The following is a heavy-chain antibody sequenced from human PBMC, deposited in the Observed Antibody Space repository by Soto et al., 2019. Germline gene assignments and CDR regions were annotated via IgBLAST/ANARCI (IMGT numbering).Heavy chain of an antibody. V-gene: IGHV4-61*01. CDR2: ISHLGSS. CDR1: GDSLSSGLYY. J-gene: IGHJ5*02. CDR3: ARESVVGATRFDP. D-gene: IGHD1-26*01. Sequence: KPSETLSLTCAVSGDSLSSGLYYWTWIRQPPGKGLEWIGYISHLGSSKYNPSLNSRATISLDTSKSQFSLRLTSVTAADTAVYFCARESVVGATRFDPWGHGTLVTVSS.